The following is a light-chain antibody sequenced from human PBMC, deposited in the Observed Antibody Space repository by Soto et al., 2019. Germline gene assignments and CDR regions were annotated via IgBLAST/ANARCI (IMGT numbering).Light chain of an antibody. Sequence: EIVLTQSPGTLSLSPGERDTLSCRASQSVSGSYLAWYQQKPGQAPRLLIYGASSRATGIPDRFSGSGSGTAFTLTLSRLEPEDCAVYYCQQYDSSPLTFGGGTKVEIK. CDR2: GAS. J-gene: IGKJ4*01. CDR1: QSVSGSY. CDR3: QQYDSSPLT. V-gene: IGKV3-20*01.